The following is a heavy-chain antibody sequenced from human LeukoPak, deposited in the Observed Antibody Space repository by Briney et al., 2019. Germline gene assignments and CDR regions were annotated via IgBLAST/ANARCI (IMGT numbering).Heavy chain of an antibody. V-gene: IGHV3-11*04. Sequence: GGSLRLSCAASGFTFRDYYMSWIRQAPGKGLEWVSYISSSGSTIYYADSVKGRFTISRDNAKNSLYPQMNSLRAEDTAVYYCARVTDSSAFDYWGQGTLVTVSS. D-gene: IGHD3-22*01. CDR2: ISSSGSTI. CDR3: ARVTDSSAFDY. CDR1: GFTFRDYY. J-gene: IGHJ4*02.